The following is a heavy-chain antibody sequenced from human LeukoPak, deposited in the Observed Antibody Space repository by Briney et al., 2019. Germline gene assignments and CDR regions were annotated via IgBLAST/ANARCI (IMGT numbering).Heavy chain of an antibody. V-gene: IGHV3-15*07. Sequence: GGSLRLSCAASGFTFSSYAMNWVRQAPGKGLEWVGRIKPKTDGETTEYAAPVKGRFSISRDDSKNMLYLQMNSLKTEDTAVYYCITPLPYSAQGGQGTLVTVSS. D-gene: IGHD2-21*01. CDR1: GFTFSSYA. J-gene: IGHJ4*02. CDR2: IKPKTDGETT. CDR3: ITPLPYSAQ.